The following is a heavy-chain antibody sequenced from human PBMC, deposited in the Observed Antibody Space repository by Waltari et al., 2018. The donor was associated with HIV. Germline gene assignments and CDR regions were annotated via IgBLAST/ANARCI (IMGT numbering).Heavy chain of an antibody. CDR2: ITAGDGSG. CDR3: ARAGLGGLIQDFDI. D-gene: IGHD1-26*01. Sequence: EMKKPGASVRLSCRASGFFLADHYFHWVGPGPRQTFEGMGIITAGDGSGTSAQKFRPRLTLTRDLFTGTLYMDLMSLKSDDTAVYFCARAGLGGLIQDFDIWGQGTQLIVSS. J-gene: IGHJ4*02. CDR1: GFFLADHY. V-gene: IGHV1-46*01.